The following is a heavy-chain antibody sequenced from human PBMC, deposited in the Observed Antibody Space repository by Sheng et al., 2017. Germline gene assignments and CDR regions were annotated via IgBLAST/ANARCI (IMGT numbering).Heavy chain of an antibody. V-gene: IGHV1-24*01. CDR3: ATGIGGAMVRGVIYWFDP. J-gene: IGHJ5*02. Sequence: QVQLVQSGAEVKKPGASVKVSCKVSGYTLTELSMHWVRQAPGKGLEWMGGFDPEDGETIYAQKFQGRVTMTEDTSTDTAYMELSSLRSEDTAVYYCATGIGGAMVRGVIYWFDPWGQGTLVTVSS. CDR2: FDPEDGET. CDR1: GYTLTELS. D-gene: IGHD3-10*01.